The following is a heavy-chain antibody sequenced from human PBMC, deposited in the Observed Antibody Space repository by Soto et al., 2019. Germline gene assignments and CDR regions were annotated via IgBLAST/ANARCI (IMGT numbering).Heavy chain of an antibody. CDR1: GFTFSSYS. CDR3: ARDRGLGSSWLYYYYGMDV. V-gene: IGHV3-48*02. CDR2: ISSSSSTI. D-gene: IGHD6-13*01. J-gene: IGHJ6*02. Sequence: GGSLRLSCAASGFTFSSYSTNWVRQAPGKGLEWVSYISSSSSTIYYADSVKGRFTISRDNAKNSLYLQMNSLRDEDTAVYYCARDRGLGSSWLYYYYGMDVWGQRTTVTVSS.